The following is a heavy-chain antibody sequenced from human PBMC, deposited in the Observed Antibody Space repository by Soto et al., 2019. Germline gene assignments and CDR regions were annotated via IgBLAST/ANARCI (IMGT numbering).Heavy chain of an antibody. CDR1: GYTLTELS. CDR2: FDPEDGET. Sequence: QVQLVQSGAEVKKPGASVKVSCKVSGYTLTELSMHWVRQAPGKGLEWMGGFDPEDGETIYAQKFQGRVTMTEDTSTDTAYMELSSLRSEDTAVYYCATDRRIVGDTTWCWGWVDPWGQGTLVTVSS. J-gene: IGHJ5*02. V-gene: IGHV1-24*01. CDR3: ATDRRIVGDTTWCWGWVDP. D-gene: IGHD1-26*01.